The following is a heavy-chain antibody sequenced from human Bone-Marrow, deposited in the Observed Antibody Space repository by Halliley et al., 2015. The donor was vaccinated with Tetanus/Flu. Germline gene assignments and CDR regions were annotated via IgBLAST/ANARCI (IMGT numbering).Heavy chain of an antibody. D-gene: IGHD6-19*01. J-gene: IGHJ4*02. V-gene: IGHV4-34*01. CDR2: TNHRGST. Sequence: GKGGGGMGKTNHRGSTNYTPALKSRVTISVAPSKNQFPQKLSFVAAADTAVYYCASRSGWYFSYWGQGTLVTVSS. CDR3: ASRSGWYFSY.